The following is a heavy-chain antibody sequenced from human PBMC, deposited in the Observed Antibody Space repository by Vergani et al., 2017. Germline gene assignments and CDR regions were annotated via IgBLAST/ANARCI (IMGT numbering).Heavy chain of an antibody. CDR2: FNPSGGST. J-gene: IGHJ5*02. CDR1: GYTFTSHY. V-gene: IGHV1-46*03. Sequence: QVQLVQSGAEVKKPGASVKVSCKASGYTFTSHYMHWVRQAPGQGLEWMGIFNPSGGSTSYAQKFQGRVTMTRDTSTSTVYMGLSSLRSEDTAVYYCARSASYGSGSYYISGFDPWGQGTLVTVSS. CDR3: ARSASYGSGSYYISGFDP. D-gene: IGHD3-10*01.